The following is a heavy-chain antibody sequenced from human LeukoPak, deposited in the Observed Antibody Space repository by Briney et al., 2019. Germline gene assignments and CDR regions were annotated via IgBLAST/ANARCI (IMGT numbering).Heavy chain of an antibody. CDR3: ARNRAARPYNWFDP. CDR2: INPNSGGT. Sequence: ASVKVSCKAFGSTFTGYYMHWVRQAPGQGLDWMGWINPNSGGTNYAQKFQGRVTMTRDTSISTAYMELSRLRSDDTAVYYCARNRAARPYNWFDPWGQGTLVTVSS. D-gene: IGHD6-6*01. V-gene: IGHV1-2*02. J-gene: IGHJ5*02. CDR1: GSTFTGYY.